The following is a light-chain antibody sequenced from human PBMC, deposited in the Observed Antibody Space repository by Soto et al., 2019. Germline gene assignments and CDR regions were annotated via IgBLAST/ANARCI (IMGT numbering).Light chain of an antibody. CDR2: EDS. Sequence: QSVLTQPASLSGSPGQSITISCTGTSSDFGSYNLVSWYQQHPGKAPKLMIYEDSKRPSGVSNRFSGSKSGNTASLTISGLQAEDDADYYCCSYAGSSTYVFGTGTKVTV. CDR1: SSDFGSYNL. V-gene: IGLV2-23*01. J-gene: IGLJ1*01. CDR3: CSYAGSSTYV.